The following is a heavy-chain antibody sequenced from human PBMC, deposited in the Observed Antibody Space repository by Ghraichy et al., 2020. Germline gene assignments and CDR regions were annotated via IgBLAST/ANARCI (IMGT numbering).Heavy chain of an antibody. CDR1: GGSISSYY. Sequence: SETLSLTCTVSGGSISSYYWSWIRQPPGKGLEWIGYIYYSGSTNYNPSLKSRVTISVDTSKNQFSLKLSSVTAADTAVYYCASGQLGVVTQYGFDPWGQGTLVTVSS. CDR2: IYYSGST. CDR3: ASGQLGVVTQYGFDP. D-gene: IGHD3-3*01. J-gene: IGHJ5*02. V-gene: IGHV4-59*08.